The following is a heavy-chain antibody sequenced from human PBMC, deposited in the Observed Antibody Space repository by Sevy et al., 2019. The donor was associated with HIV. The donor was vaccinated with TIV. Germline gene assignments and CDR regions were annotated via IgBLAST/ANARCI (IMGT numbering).Heavy chain of an antibody. D-gene: IGHD2-15*01. V-gene: IGHV3-30-3*01. Sequence: GGSLRLSCAASGFTFSSYAMHWVRQAPGKGLEWVAVISYDGSNKYYADSVKGRFTISRDNSKNTLYLQMNSLRAEDTAVYYCARAPGSGSLLFDYWGQGTLVTVSS. J-gene: IGHJ4*02. CDR2: ISYDGSNK. CDR1: GFTFSSYA. CDR3: ARAPGSGSLLFDY.